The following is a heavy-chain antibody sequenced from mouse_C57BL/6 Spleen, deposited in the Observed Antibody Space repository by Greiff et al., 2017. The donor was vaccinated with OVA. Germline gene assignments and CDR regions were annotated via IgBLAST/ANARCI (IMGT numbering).Heavy chain of an antibody. J-gene: IGHJ2*01. V-gene: IGHV1-59*01. CDR2: IDPSDSYT. CDR3: ARYGSSYDY. CDR1: GYTSTSYW. D-gene: IGHD1-1*01. Sequence: QVQLQQPGAELVRPGTSVKLSCKASGYTSTSYWMHWVKQRPGQGLEWIGVIDPSDSYTNYNQKFKGKATLTVDTASRTAYMQLSSLTSEDSAVYYCARYGSSYDYWGQGTTLTVSS.